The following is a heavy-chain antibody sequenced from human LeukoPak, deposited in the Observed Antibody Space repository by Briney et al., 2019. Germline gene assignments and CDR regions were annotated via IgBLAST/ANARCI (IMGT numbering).Heavy chain of an antibody. CDR2: IYYSGST. Sequence: SQTLSLTCTVPGGSISSGDYYWSWIRQPPGKGLEWIGYIYYSGSTYYNPSLKSRVTISVDTSKNQFSLKLSSVTAADTAVYYCARGYGSGSYHFDYWGQGTLVTVSS. CDR3: ARGYGSGSYHFDY. CDR1: GGSISSGDYY. J-gene: IGHJ4*02. D-gene: IGHD3-10*01. V-gene: IGHV4-30-4*01.